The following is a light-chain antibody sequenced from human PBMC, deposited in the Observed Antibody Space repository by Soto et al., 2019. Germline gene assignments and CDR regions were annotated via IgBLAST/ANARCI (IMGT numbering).Light chain of an antibody. CDR1: SSNIRTNF. CDR2: RNN. V-gene: IGLV1-47*01. Sequence: QAVVTQPPSASGTPGQRVNISCSGTSSNIRTNFVYWYQHLPGTAPKVLIYRNNQRPSGVPDRFSGSKSGTSASLAISGLRSEDEAHFYCASWDDSLGGIVFGGGTKLTVL. CDR3: ASWDDSLGGIV. J-gene: IGLJ2*01.